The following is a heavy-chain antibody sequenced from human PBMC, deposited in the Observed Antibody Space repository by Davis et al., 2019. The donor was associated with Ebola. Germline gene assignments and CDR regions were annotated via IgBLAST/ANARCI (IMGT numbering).Heavy chain of an antibody. V-gene: IGHV3-23*01. CDR3: ARELLWFGDNWFDP. J-gene: IGHJ5*02. CDR1: GFTFSSYA. Sequence: GGSLRLSCAASGFTFSSYAMSWVRQAPGKGLEWVSAISGSGGSTYYADSVKGRFTISRDNSKNTLYLQMNSLRAEDTAMYYCARELLWFGDNWFDPWGQGTLVTVSS. CDR2: ISGSGGST. D-gene: IGHD3-10*01.